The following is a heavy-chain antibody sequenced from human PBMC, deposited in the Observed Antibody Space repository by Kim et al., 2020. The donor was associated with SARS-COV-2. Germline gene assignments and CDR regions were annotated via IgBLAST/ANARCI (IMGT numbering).Heavy chain of an antibody. V-gene: IGHV3-7*03. CDR1: GFTFSSYW. Sequence: GGSLRLSCAASGFTFSSYWMSWVRQAPGKGLEWVANIKQDGSEKYYVDSVKGRFTISRDNAKNSLYLQMNSLRAEDTAVYYCARDLLWFGEFRYYYGMDVWGQGTTVTVSS. D-gene: IGHD3-10*01. CDR2: IKQDGSEK. J-gene: IGHJ6*02. CDR3: ARDLLWFGEFRYYYGMDV.